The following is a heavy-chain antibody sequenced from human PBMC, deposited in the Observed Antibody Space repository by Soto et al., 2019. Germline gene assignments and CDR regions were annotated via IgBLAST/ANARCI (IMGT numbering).Heavy chain of an antibody. Sequence: VGSLRLSCAASGFTFSSYGMHWVRQAPGKGLEWVAVIWYDGNNKYYADSVKGRFTISRDNSKNTLYLQMNSLRAEDTAVYYCARDWTMVRGVTLDYWGQGTLVTVSS. V-gene: IGHV3-33*01. CDR3: ARDWTMVRGVTLDY. CDR1: GFTFSSYG. CDR2: IWYDGNNK. J-gene: IGHJ4*02. D-gene: IGHD3-10*01.